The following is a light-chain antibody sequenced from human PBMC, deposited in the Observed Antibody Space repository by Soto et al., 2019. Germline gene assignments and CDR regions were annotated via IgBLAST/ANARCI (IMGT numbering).Light chain of an antibody. CDR1: QSLVFRSGNIY. CDR2: KVS. CDR3: MPGTNWPFT. V-gene: IGKV2-30*01. Sequence: DVVMTQSPLSLPVTLGQPASISCRSSQSLVFRSGNIYLTWFQQSPGHAPRRLIYKVSDRESGVPDRFSGSGSDTYFPLGIRRVEPEDGGGYFCMPGTNWPFTFGQGTKLEIK. J-gene: IGKJ2*01.